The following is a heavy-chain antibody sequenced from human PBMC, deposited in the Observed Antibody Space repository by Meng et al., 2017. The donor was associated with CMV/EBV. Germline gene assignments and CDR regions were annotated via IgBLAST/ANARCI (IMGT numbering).Heavy chain of an antibody. D-gene: IGHD6-13*01. CDR1: GFLLSTSGMC. J-gene: IGHJ6*02. V-gene: IGHV2-70*20. CDR2: IDWDDDK. CDR3: ARAREGTIAAAGTGRNNYYYYYGMDV. Sequence: SGSTLVTPTQTLTLTCTFSGFLLSTSGMCVSWVRQPPGKALEWLALIDWDDDKYYSTSLKTRLTISKDTSKNQVVLTMTNMDPVDTATYYCARAREGTIAAAGTGRNNYYYYYGMDVWGQGTTVTVSS.